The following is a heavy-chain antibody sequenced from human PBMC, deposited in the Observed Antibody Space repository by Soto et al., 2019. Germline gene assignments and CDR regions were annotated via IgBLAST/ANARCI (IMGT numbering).Heavy chain of an antibody. CDR3: TKRGGGRSSVGMDY. J-gene: IGHJ4*02. D-gene: IGHD6-6*01. Sequence: QAGGSLRLSCSASGFSSSSYAMHWVRQAPGKGLEYVSAISSNGSSTYYADSVEGRITISTDNTKNTLSLQMTALRVEDSSVYYCTKRGGGRSSVGMDYWGPGTLVTVSS. CDR2: ISSNGSST. V-gene: IGHV3-64*04. CDR1: GFSSSSYA.